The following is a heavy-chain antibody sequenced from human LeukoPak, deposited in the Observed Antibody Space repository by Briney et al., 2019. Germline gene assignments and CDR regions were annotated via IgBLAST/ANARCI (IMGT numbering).Heavy chain of an antibody. D-gene: IGHD2-15*01. J-gene: IGHJ6*02. CDR2: MNPNSGNT. Sequence: GASVKVSCKASGYTFTSYDINWVRQATGQGLEWMGWMNPNSGNTGYAQKFQGRVTMTRNTSISTAYMELSSLRSEDTAVYYCARGLQCSGGSCYISSYGMDVWGQGTTVTVSS. CDR3: ARGLQCSGGSCYISSYGMDV. V-gene: IGHV1-8*01. CDR1: GYTFTSYD.